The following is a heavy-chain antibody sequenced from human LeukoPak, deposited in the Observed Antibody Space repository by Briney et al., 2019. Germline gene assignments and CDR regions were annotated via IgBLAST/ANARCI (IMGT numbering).Heavy chain of an antibody. D-gene: IGHD1-26*01. CDR2: IYPGDSDT. CDR3: ARLTGSPRPYYFDY. J-gene: IGHJ4*02. V-gene: IGHV5-51*01. CDR1: GYRFTNYW. Sequence: GESLKISCKGSGYRFTNYWIGWVRQMPGKGLEWMGIIYPGDSDTRYSPSFQGQVTISADKSISTAYLQWSSLKASDTAKYYCARLTGSPRPYYFDYWGQGTLVTVSS.